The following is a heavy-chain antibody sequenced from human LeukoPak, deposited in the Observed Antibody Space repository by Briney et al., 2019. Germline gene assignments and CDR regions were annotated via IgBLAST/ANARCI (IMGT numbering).Heavy chain of an antibody. D-gene: IGHD4-17*01. CDR1: GYRLTELY. V-gene: IGHV1-24*01. Sequence: ASVKVSCNVSGYRLTELYIYWVRQAPGEGPEWMGGFDPEDDRGIYAQEFQGRVTMTEDTSTNTAYMELSSLRSEDSAMYYCAAPSPRSTVTTWGAFDLWGQGTMVTVSS. J-gene: IGHJ3*01. CDR3: AAPSPRSTVTTWGAFDL. CDR2: FDPEDDRG.